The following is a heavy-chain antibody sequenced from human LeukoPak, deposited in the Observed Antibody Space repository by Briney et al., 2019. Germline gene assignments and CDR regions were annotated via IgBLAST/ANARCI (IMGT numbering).Heavy chain of an antibody. V-gene: IGHV3-30*02. CDR1: GFTFSSYG. CDR2: IRYDGSNK. CDR3: AKDHYYYDSSGYMSIFSDY. D-gene: IGHD3-22*01. Sequence: GGSLRLSCAASGFTFSSYGMHWVRQAPGQGLKWVAFIRYDGSNKYYADSVKGRFTISRDNSKNTLYLQMNSLRAEDTAVYYCAKDHYYYDSSGYMSIFSDYWGQGTLVTVSS. J-gene: IGHJ4*02.